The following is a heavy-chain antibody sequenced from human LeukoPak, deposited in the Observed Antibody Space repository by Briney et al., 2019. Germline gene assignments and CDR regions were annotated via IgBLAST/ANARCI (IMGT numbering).Heavy chain of an antibody. CDR2: IYYSGST. V-gene: IGHV4-59*01. Sequence: SETLSLTCTVSGGSISSYYWSWIRQPPGKGLEWIGYIYYSGSTNYNPSLKSRVTISVDTSKNQFSLKPSSVTAADTAVYYCARGRDGYNYDDYYYGMDVWGQGTTVTVSS. CDR3: ARGRDGYNYDDYYYGMDV. J-gene: IGHJ6*01. D-gene: IGHD5-24*01. CDR1: GGSISSYY.